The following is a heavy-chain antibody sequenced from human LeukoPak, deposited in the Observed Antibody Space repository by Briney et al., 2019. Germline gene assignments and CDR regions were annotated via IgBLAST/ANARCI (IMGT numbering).Heavy chain of an antibody. CDR1: GFTFSSTE. CDR3: TRGGMIGS. V-gene: IGHV3-48*03. CDR2: ISISGSII. Sequence: GGSLRLPCAGSGFTFSSTEMNWVRQAPGKGLEWVSYISISGSIIYYADSVKGRFTISRDNAKNSLYLQMNSLRAEDTAVYYCTRGGMIGSWGQGTLVTVSS. J-gene: IGHJ5*02. D-gene: IGHD3-22*01.